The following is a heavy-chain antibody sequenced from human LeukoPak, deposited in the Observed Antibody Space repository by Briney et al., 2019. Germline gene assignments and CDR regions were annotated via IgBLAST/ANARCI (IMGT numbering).Heavy chain of an antibody. J-gene: IGHJ6*02. CDR1: GGPISSYY. CDR2: IYYSGST. Sequence: SETLSLTCTVSGGPISSYYWSWIRQPPGKGLEWIGYIYYSGSTNYNPSLKSRVTISVDTSKNQFSLKLSSVTAADTAVYYCARDRTITMVRGVPRYYYGMDVWGQGTTVTVSS. V-gene: IGHV4-59*01. CDR3: ARDRTITMVRGVPRYYYGMDV. D-gene: IGHD3-10*01.